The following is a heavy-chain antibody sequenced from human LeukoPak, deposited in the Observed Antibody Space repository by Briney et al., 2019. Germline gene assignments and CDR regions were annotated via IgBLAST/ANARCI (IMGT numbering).Heavy chain of an antibody. V-gene: IGHV1-69*13. CDR1: GGTFSSYA. CDR2: IIPIFGTA. Sequence: SVKVSCKASGGTFSSYAISWVRQAPGQGLEWMGGIIPIFGTANYAQKFQGRVTITADESTSTAYMELSSLRSEDTAVYYCASGEDTAMVAAFDYWGQGTLVTVSS. CDR3: ASGEDTAMVAAFDY. D-gene: IGHD5-18*01. J-gene: IGHJ4*02.